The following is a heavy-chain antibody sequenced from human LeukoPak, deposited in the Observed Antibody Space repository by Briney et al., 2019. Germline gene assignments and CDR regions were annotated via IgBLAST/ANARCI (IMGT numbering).Heavy chain of an antibody. J-gene: IGHJ4*02. CDR2: INSDGSTT. D-gene: IGHD1-26*01. CDR3: AKSGEWEPHYPY. V-gene: IGHV3-74*01. CDR1: GFTFSNYW. Sequence: GGSLRLSCAASGFTFSNYWMHWVRQAPGKGLVWVSRINSDGSTTSYADSVKGRFTISRDNAKNTLYLQMNSLRAEDTAVYYCAKSGEWEPHYPYWGQGTLVTVSS.